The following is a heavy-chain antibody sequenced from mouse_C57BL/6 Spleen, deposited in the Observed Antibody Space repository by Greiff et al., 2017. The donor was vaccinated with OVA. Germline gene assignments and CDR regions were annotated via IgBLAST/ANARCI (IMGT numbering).Heavy chain of an antibody. D-gene: IGHD1-1*01. CDR3: ARRGYYYGSSYENAMDY. CDR2: ISSGSSTI. CDR1: GFTFSDYG. V-gene: IGHV5-17*01. J-gene: IGHJ4*01. Sequence: EVQRVESGGGLVKPGGSLKLSCAASGFTFSDYGMHWVRQAPEKGLEWVAYISSGSSTIYYADTVKGRFTISRDNAKNTLFLQMTSLRSEDTAMYYCARRGYYYGSSYENAMDYWGQGTSVTVSS.